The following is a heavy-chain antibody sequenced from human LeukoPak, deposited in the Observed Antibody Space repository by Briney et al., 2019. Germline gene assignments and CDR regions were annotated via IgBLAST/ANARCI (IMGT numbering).Heavy chain of an antibody. CDR3: ARDSKYYYMDV. D-gene: IGHD6-13*01. Sequence: PGGSLRLSCAASGFTFSDHYMDWVRQAPGKGLEWVGHIRNKASSYTTEYAASVKGRFTISRDDSKNSLYLQMNSLKTEDTAVYYCARDSKYYYMDVWGKGTTVTVSS. V-gene: IGHV3-72*01. CDR1: GFTFSDHY. CDR2: IRNKASSYTT. J-gene: IGHJ6*03.